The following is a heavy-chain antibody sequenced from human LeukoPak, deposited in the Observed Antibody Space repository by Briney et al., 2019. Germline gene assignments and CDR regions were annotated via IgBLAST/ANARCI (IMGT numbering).Heavy chain of an antibody. J-gene: IGHJ3*01. Sequence: SQTLSLSCAISGDSVSTSDVAWNWVRESPARGLEWLGRTYYTSKWNTDYAVSVKSRIVRNPTTSKNQFSLQLNSVTSEDTAVYYCARGRASAFNVWGQGTMVTVSS. CDR2: TYYTSKWNT. D-gene: IGHD6-25*01. CDR3: ARGRASAFNV. V-gene: IGHV6-1*01. CDR1: GDSVSTSDVA.